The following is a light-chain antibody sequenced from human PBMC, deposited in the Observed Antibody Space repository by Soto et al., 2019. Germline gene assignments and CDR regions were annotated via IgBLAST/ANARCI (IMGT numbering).Light chain of an antibody. CDR3: GSWDSSLPYV. V-gene: IGLV1-51*01. CDR1: SSNIGNNF. CDR2: DNN. J-gene: IGLJ1*01. Sequence: QSVLTQPPSVSAAPGQKVTISCSGSSSNIGNNFVTWYQQHPGTAPKLLIYDNNKRPSGIPDRFSGSQSGTSATLGITGLQTGDEAVYYCGSWDSSLPYVFGTGTKLTVL.